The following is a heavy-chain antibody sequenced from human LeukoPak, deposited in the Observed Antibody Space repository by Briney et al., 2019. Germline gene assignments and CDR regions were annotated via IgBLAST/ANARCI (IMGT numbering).Heavy chain of an antibody. CDR1: GFTFSNAW. CDR2: IKSKTDGGTT. Sequence: GGSLRLSCAASGFTFSNAWMSWVRQAPGKGLEWVGRIKSKTDGGTTDYAAPVKGRFTIPREDSKNTLYLQMNSLKTEDTAVYYCTTDLHTAMALFDYWGQGTLVTVSS. J-gene: IGHJ4*02. CDR3: TTDLHTAMALFDY. D-gene: IGHD5-18*01. V-gene: IGHV3-15*01.